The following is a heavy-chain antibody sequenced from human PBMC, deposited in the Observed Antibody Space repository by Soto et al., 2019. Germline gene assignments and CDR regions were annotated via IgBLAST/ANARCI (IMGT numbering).Heavy chain of an antibody. J-gene: IGHJ6*02. CDR1: GITFGSRA. Sequence: PGGSLRLSCVASGITFGSRAMSWVRQAPGEGLEWVAVISYDGSNKYYADSVKGRFTISRDNSKNTLYLQMNSLRAEDTAVYYCASPYGSGRSYYGMDVWGXGTTVNVSS. CDR3: ASPYGSGRSYYGMDV. D-gene: IGHD3-10*01. V-gene: IGHV3-30*03. CDR2: ISYDGSNK.